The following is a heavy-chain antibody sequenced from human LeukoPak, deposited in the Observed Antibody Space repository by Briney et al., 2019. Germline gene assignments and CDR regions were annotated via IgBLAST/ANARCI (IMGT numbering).Heavy chain of an antibody. CDR3: ARADTSGHSYENYGMDV. D-gene: IGHD5-18*01. J-gene: IGHJ6*02. CDR2: INSDGSST. CDR1: GFTFKIYS. Sequence: PGGSLRLSCAAFGFTFKIYSMNWVRQAPGKGLVWVSRINSDGSSTSYADSVKGRFTISRDNAKNTLYLQMNSLRAEDTAVYYCARADTSGHSYENYGMDVWGQGTTVTVSS. V-gene: IGHV3-74*01.